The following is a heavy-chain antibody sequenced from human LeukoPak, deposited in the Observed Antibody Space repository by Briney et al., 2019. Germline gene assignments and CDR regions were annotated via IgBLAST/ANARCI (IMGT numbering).Heavy chain of an antibody. J-gene: IGHJ3*02. V-gene: IGHV1-46*01. Sequence: ASVKVSCKASGYTFTSYYMHWVRQAPGQGLEWMGMINPSGGSTSYAQKFQGRVTMTRDMSTSTVYMELSSLRSEDTAVYYCARDLRDSSGYYYQGDAFDIWGQGTMVTVSS. CDR3: ARDLRDSSGYYYQGDAFDI. CDR1: GYTFTSYY. D-gene: IGHD3-22*01. CDR2: INPSGGST.